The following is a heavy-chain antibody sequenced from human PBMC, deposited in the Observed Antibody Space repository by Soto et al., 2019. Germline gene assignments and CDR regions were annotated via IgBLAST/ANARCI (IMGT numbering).Heavy chain of an antibody. J-gene: IGHJ4*02. CDR1: GFSLSTSGVC. CDR3: AHRRRLGSDWYTFDY. V-gene: IGHV2-5*02. CDR2: INWDDDK. Sequence: QITLKESGPTLVKPTQTLTLTCTFSGFSLSTSGVCVGWIRQPPGKNLEWLTLINWDDDKRYNPSLKNRLTITKDTSKNQVVLTMTNMDPVDTATYYCAHRRRLGSDWYTFDYWGQGTPVTVSS. D-gene: IGHD6-19*01.